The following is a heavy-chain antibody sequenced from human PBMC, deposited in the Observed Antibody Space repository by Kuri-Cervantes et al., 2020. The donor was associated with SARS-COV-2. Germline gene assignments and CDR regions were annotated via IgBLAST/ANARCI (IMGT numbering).Heavy chain of an antibody. CDR2: TGSSRGSK. V-gene: IGHV3-21*01. J-gene: IGHJ6*03. Sequence: GGSLRLSCAASGFAFSNFTLNWVRQAPGKGLEWVSSTGSSRGSKYFADSVKGRFTISRDNAKNSLYLQMNSLRAEDTAVYYCARVRNDYYYYYYMDVWGKGTTVTVSS. CDR3: ARVRNDYYYYYYMDV. CDR1: GFAFSNFT.